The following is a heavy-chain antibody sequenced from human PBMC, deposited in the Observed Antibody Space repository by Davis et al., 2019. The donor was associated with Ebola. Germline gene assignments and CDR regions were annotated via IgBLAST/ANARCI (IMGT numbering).Heavy chain of an antibody. CDR3: TPSGFDP. Sequence: ASVKVSCKASGYTFTSYYMHWVRQAPGQGLEWMGLINPSGCSTSYAQKFQGRVTMTRDTSTSTVYMELSSLRSEDTAVYYCTPSGFDPWGQGTLVTVSS. V-gene: IGHV1-46*01. CDR1: GYTFTSYY. CDR2: INPSGCST. J-gene: IGHJ5*02.